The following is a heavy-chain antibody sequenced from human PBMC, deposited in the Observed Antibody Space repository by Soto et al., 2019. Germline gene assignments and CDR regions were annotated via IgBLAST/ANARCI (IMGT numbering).Heavy chain of an antibody. Sequence: SETLSLTCTVSGGSIISSSYYWVWIRQPPGKGLEWIGSIYYSGSTYYNPSLKSRVTISVDTSKNQFSLKLSSVTAADTAVYYWARQAAYCITVNFYESFDSWGQGTLVTVSS. D-gene: IGHD2-21*01. CDR3: ARQAAYCITVNFYESFDS. CDR2: IYYSGST. V-gene: IGHV4-39*01. CDR1: GGSIISSSYY. J-gene: IGHJ4*01.